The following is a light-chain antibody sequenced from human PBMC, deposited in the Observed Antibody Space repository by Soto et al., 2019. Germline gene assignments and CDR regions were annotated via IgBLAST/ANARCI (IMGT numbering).Light chain of an antibody. J-gene: IGKJ1*01. CDR2: GAF. CDR1: QRVSSN. V-gene: IGKV3-15*01. Sequence: EIVMTQSPATLSVSPGERATLSCKASQRVSSNLAWYQQTPGQAPRLLIYGAFTRATGIPARFSGSGSGTVFTLTISSLQSEDFAVYHCQQYNSWPRTFGQGTKVEIK. CDR3: QQYNSWPRT.